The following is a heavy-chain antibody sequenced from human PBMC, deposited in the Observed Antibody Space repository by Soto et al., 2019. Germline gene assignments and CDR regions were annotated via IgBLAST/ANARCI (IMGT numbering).Heavy chain of an antibody. CDR1: GGXXSSYY. CDR3: ARVSLSLFGVVNYYYGMDV. CDR2: IYYSGST. D-gene: IGHD3-3*01. Sequence: SETLSLTCTVSGGXXSSYYWSWVRQPPGKGLEWIGYIYYSGSTNYNPSLKRRVTISVDTSKNQFSLKLSSVTAADTAVYYCARVSLSLFGVVNYYYGMDVWGQGTTVTVSS. V-gene: IGHV4-59*01. J-gene: IGHJ6*02.